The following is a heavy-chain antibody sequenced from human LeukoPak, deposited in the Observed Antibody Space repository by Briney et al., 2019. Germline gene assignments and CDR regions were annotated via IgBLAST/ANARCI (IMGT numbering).Heavy chain of an antibody. CDR1: GGSFSGYY. CDR2: INHSGST. Sequence: SETLSLTCAVYGGSFSGYYWSWIRQPPGKGLEWIGEINHSGSTSYNPSLKSRVTISVDTSKNQFSLKLSSVTAADTVVYYCARAKYCSGGSCYHLDYWGQGTLVTVSS. J-gene: IGHJ4*02. D-gene: IGHD2-15*01. V-gene: IGHV4-34*01. CDR3: ARAKYCSGGSCYHLDY.